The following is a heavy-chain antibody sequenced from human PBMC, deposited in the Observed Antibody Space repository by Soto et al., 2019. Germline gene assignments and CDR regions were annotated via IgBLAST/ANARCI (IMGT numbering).Heavy chain of an antibody. Sequence: ASVKVSCKVSGYTLTELSMHWVRQAPGKGLEWMGGFDPEDGETIYAQKFQGRVTMTEDTSTDTAYMELSSLRSEDTAVYYCATDRGALVYCSGGSCYFIMDVWGQGTPVTVSS. V-gene: IGHV1-24*01. CDR2: FDPEDGET. D-gene: IGHD2-15*01. CDR3: ATDRGALVYCSGGSCYFIMDV. CDR1: GYTLTELS. J-gene: IGHJ6*02.